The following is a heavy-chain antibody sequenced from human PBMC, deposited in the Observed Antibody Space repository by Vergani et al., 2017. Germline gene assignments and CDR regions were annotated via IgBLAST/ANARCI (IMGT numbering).Heavy chain of an antibody. J-gene: IGHJ4*02. CDR3: SRGDYGILTGYRY. CDR2: INPSGGHT. Sequence: QVQVVQSGAEVKKSGASVKVSCKTSGYTFSNYYMHWVRQAPGQGLEWMGIINPSGGHTNYAQKFQGRVTMTRDTSTSTVYMELSSRGSEDTAIYYCSRGDYGILTGYRYWGQGTLVTVSA. V-gene: IGHV1-46*03. CDR1: GYTFSNYY. D-gene: IGHD3-9*01.